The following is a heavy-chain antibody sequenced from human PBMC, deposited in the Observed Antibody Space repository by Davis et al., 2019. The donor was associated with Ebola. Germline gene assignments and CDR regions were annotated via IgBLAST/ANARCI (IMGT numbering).Heavy chain of an antibody. Sequence: GGSLRLSCAASGFTVSSNYMSWVRQAPGKGLEWVSVIYSGGSTYYADSVKGRFTISRDNAKNSLYLEMNSLRDEDTAVYYCARLFGVIPVFDYWGQGTLVTVSS. D-gene: IGHD3-3*01. CDR2: IYSGGST. J-gene: IGHJ4*02. V-gene: IGHV3-53*01. CDR3: ARLFGVIPVFDY. CDR1: GFTVSSNY.